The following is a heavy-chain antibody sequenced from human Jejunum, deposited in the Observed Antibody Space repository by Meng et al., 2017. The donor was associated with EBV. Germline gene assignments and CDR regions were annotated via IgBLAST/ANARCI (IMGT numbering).Heavy chain of an antibody. Sequence: QVTLQGSGPSLAKPSGTLSLTCVVSGGSISDNDWWSWVRQPPGKGLEWLGEIYHGGGTNYNPSLESRVTISVDKSKNQFSLKLNSVTVADTAVYYCAGNGYYALEYWGPGILVTVSS. CDR1: GGSISDNDW. J-gene: IGHJ4*02. D-gene: IGHD3-22*01. CDR2: IYHGGGT. V-gene: IGHV4-4*02. CDR3: AGNGYYALEY.